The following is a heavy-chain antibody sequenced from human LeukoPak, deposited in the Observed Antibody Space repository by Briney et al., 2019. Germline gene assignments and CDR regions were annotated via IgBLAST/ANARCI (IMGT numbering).Heavy chain of an antibody. CDR3: ARIPSSYYDFWSGRQRKGGYYYGMDV. V-gene: IGHV4-34*01. CDR1: GGSFSGYY. Sequence: SETLSLTCAVYGGSFSGYYWSWIRQPPGKGLEWIGEINHSGSTNYNPSLKSRVTISVDTSKNQFSLKLSSVTAADTAVYYCARIPSSYYDFWSGRQRKGGYYYGMDVWGQGTTVTVSS. D-gene: IGHD3-3*01. J-gene: IGHJ6*02. CDR2: INHSGST.